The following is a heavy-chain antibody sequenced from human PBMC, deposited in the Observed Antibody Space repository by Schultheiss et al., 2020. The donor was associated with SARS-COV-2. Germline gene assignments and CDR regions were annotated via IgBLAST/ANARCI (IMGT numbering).Heavy chain of an antibody. V-gene: IGHV4-39*01. CDR2: IYYSGST. D-gene: IGHD3-10*01. CDR1: GGSISSSSYY. CDR3: ARSYYYGSGSHSP. J-gene: IGHJ5*02. Sequence: SETLSLTCTVSGGSISSSSYYWGWIRQPPGKGLEWIGSIYYSGSTYYNPSLKSRVTISVDTSKNQFSLKLSSVTAADTAVYYCARSYYYGSGSHSPWGQGTLVTVSS.